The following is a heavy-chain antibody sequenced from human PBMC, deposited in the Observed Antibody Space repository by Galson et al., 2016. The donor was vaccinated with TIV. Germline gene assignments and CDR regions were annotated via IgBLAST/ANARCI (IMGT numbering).Heavy chain of an antibody. CDR3: ARARSTTRFGMDV. J-gene: IGHJ6*02. D-gene: IGHD6-13*01. V-gene: IGHV3-30-3*01. CDR1: GLTLNNYV. CDR2: ISYDGGYR. Sequence: SLRLSCAASGLTLNNYVIHWVRQAPGKGLEWVATISYDGGYRSYEDSVKGRFTIYSDKSAHSLALQMDSLRPEDTGVYYCARARSTTRFGMDVWGQGTTVTVSS.